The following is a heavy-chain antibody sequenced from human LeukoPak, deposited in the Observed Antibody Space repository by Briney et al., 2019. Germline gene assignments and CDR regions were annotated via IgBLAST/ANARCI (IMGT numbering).Heavy chain of an antibody. CDR2: ISSSGSYT. V-gene: IGHV3-21*01. D-gene: IGHD4-11*01. Sequence: GGSLRLSCAASGFAFNTYTLNWVRQAPGKGLEWVACISSSGSYTYYANSVKGRFTVSRDNAKNSLFLQMNSLRAEDTAMYYCATDRFGNYDFDNWGQGTLVTVSS. CDR1: GFAFNTYT. CDR3: ATDRFGNYDFDN. J-gene: IGHJ4*02.